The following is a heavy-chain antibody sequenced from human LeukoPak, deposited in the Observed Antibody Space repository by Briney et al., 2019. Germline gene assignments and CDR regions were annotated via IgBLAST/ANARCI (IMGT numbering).Heavy chain of an antibody. V-gene: IGHV3-7*01. CDR3: ARDTGGGYSCYDC. J-gene: IGHJ4*02. CDR1: EFTFSSYW. D-gene: IGHD5-18*01. CDR2: IKQDGSEK. Sequence: GGSLRLSCAASEFTFSSYWMTWIRQAPGKGLEWVANIKQDGSEKYYMDSVKGRFTISRDNAKNSLYLQMNSLRAEDTAVYYCARDTGGGYSCYDCWGQGTLVTVSS.